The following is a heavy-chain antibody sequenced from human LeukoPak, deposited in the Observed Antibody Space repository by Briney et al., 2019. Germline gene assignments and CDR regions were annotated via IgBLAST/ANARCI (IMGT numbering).Heavy chain of an antibody. V-gene: IGHV4-39*01. Sequence: SETLSLTCTVSGGSIRSSSYYWGWLRQPPGKGLEWIASIYYSGSTYYNPSLKSRVTISVDTSKNQFSLRLSSVTAADTAVYYCASNRGGDEYYFDYWGQGSLVTVSS. CDR3: ASNRGGDEYYFDY. CDR2: IYYSGST. D-gene: IGHD7-27*01. J-gene: IGHJ4*02. CDR1: GGSIRSSSYY.